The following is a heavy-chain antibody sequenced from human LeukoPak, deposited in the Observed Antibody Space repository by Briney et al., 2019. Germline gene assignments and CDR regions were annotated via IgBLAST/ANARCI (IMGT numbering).Heavy chain of an antibody. CDR1: GDSVSNNSAI. V-gene: IGHV6-1*01. J-gene: IGHJ4*02. CDR2: TYYRSKLYN. CDR3: ARSSNLHYFDY. Sequence: SQTLSLTCAVSGDSVSNNSAIWIWIRQSPSRGLQWLGRTYYRSKLYNDYAVSVKSRITLNVDTSKNQFSLQLNSVTPEDTAVYYCARSSNLHYFDYWGQGTQVTVSS.